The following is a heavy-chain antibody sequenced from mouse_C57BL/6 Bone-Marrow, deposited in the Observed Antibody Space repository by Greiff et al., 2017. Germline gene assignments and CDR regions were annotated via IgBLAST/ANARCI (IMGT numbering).Heavy chain of an antibody. Sequence: VQLQQSGPELVKPGASVKIPCKASGYTFTDYYMNWVKQSHGKSLEWIGDINPNNGGTSYNQKFKGKATLTVDKSSSTAYMELRSLTSEDSAVYYCAKFITTVVADYWGQGTTLTVSS. V-gene: IGHV1-26*01. CDR3: AKFITTVVADY. J-gene: IGHJ2*01. CDR2: INPNNGGT. D-gene: IGHD1-1*01. CDR1: GYTFTDYY.